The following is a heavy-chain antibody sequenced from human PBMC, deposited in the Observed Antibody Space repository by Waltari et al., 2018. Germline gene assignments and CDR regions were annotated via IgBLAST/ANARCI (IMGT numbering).Heavy chain of an antibody. CDR2: VYHSGPT. CDR3: VNHYETRGYGAFDI. V-gene: IGHV4-4*02. J-gene: IGHJ3*02. D-gene: IGHD3-22*01. Sequence: QVQLQESGPGLVKPSEILSLTCAGSGGSISSTYWWSWVRQPPGKGLEWIGEVYHSGPTNYNPSLKSRVTISVDKSKNQFSLKLSSVTAADTAVYFCVNHYETRGYGAFDIWGQGTMVTVSS. CDR1: GGSISSTYW.